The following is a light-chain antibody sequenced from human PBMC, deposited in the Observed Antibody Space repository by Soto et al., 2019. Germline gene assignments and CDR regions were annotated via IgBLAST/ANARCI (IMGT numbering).Light chain of an antibody. CDR1: QSVSCN. CDR3: QQYNDRPPIT. Sequence: EILMTQSPSSLAVSPGDRVTLSCRASQSVSCNLAWYQQKPGQAPRLLIDGSFARATGIPARFSGSGSGSEFTLTIRGLQPEDLALFYCQQYNDRPPITFGQGTRLRL. CDR2: GSF. J-gene: IGKJ5*01. V-gene: IGKV3-15*01.